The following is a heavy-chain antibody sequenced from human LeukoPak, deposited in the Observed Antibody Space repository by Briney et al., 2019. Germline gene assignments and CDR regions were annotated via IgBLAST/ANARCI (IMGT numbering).Heavy chain of an antibody. V-gene: IGHV4-59*06. J-gene: IGHJ6*02. CDR2: IYYSGST. CDR1: GGSISSYY. CDR3: AALYYYYGMDV. Sequence: TETLSLTCTVSGGSISSYYWSWIRQPPGKGLEWIGYIYYSGSTYYNPSLKSRVTISVDTSKNQFSLKLSSVTAADTAVYYCAALYYYYGMDVWGQGTTVTVSS.